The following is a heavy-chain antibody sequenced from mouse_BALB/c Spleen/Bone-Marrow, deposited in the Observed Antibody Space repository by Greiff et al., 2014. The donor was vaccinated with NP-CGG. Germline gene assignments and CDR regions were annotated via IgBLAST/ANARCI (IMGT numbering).Heavy chain of an antibody. V-gene: IGHV3-1*02. J-gene: IGHJ4*01. CDR2: IHYSGTT. Sequence: EVKLVESGPDLVKPSQSLSLTCTVTGYSITSYYSWHWIRQFPGNNLEWMGYIHYSGTTVYNPSLKSRISITRDTYNNQFFLQLNSVTTEDTATYYCARFAGPPYTMDYWGQGTSVTVSS. CDR1: GYSITSYYS. D-gene: IGHD4-1*01. CDR3: ARFAGPPYTMDY.